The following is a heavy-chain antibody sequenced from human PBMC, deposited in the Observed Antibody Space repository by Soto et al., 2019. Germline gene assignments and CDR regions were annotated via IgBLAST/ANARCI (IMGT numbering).Heavy chain of an antibody. Sequence: GESLKISCAASGFTFSNAWMNWVRQAPGKGLEWVGRIKSKTDGGTTDYAAPVKGRFTISRDDSKNTLYLQMNSLKTEDTAVYYCTTDISPMGLERLLFELGFDYWGQGTLVTVSS. D-gene: IGHD3-3*01. CDR2: IKSKTDGGTT. V-gene: IGHV3-15*07. J-gene: IGHJ4*02. CDR3: TTDISPMGLERLLFELGFDY. CDR1: GFTFSNAW.